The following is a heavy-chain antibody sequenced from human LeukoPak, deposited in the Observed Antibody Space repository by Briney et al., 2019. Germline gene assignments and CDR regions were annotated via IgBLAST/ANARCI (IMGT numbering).Heavy chain of an antibody. CDR2: ISSSGNTI. J-gene: IGHJ4*02. CDR1: GFTFSDYY. CDR3: ARGRRYGDY. D-gene: IGHD3-16*01. Sequence: MAGGSLRLSCAASGFTFSDYYMSWMRQAPGKGLEWVSYISSSGNTIYYADSVKGRFTISRDNAKNSLYLQMNSLRAEDTAVYYCARGRRYGDYWGQGTLVTVSS. V-gene: IGHV3-11*01.